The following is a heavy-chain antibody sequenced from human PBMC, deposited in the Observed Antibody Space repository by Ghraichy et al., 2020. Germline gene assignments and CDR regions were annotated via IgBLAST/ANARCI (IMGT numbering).Heavy chain of an antibody. V-gene: IGHV1-8*03. J-gene: IGHJ6*02. CDR3: ARGIRSSSWYGYYYYYGMDV. D-gene: IGHD6-13*01. Sequence: ASVKVSCKTAGETFSSYDINWVREATGQGVEWMGWMNPNSGNTGYAQKFQGRVTITRNTSISTAYMELSSLRSEDTAVYYCARGIRSSSWYGYYYYYGMDVWGQGTTVTVSS. CDR1: GETFSSYD. CDR2: MNPNSGNT.